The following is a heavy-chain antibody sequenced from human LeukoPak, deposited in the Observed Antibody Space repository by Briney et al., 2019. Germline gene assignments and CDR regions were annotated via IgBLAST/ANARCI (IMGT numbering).Heavy chain of an antibody. Sequence: GGSLRLSCAASGFTFSDHYMDWVRQAPGKGLEWVGRTRNKANSYTTEYAASVKGRFTISRDDSKSSLYLQMNSLKTEDTAVYYCAREGLGARYFDYWGQGTLVTVSS. J-gene: IGHJ4*02. D-gene: IGHD1-26*01. CDR1: GFTFSDHY. V-gene: IGHV3-72*01. CDR3: AREGLGARYFDY. CDR2: TRNKANSYTT.